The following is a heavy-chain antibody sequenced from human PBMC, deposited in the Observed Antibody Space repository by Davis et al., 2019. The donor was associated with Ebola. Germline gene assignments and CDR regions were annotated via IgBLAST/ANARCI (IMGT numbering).Heavy chain of an antibody. J-gene: IGHJ3*01. CDR2: TYYRSQWHT. V-gene: IGHV6-1*01. CDR1: GDSVSSNSAA. D-gene: IGHD1-1*01. CDR3: ASGFALGV. Sequence: SETLSLTCAISGDSVSSNSAAWNWIRQSPSRGLEWLGRTYYRSQWHTDYAVSVRGRITINTDTSKNQFSLHLESMTPEDTAVYYCASGFALGVWGQGTVVTVSS.